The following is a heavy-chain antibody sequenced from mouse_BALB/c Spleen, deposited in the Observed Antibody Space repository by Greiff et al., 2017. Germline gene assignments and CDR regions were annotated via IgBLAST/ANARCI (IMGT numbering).Heavy chain of an antibody. V-gene: IGHV3-2*02. D-gene: IGHD2-4*01. J-gene: IGHJ2*01. Sequence: EVKLMESGPGLVKPSQSLSLTCTVTGYSITSDYAWNWIRQFPGNKLEWMGYISYSGSTSYNPSLKSRISITRDTSKNQFFLQLNSVTTEDTATYYCAREYYDYDAYFDYWGQGTTLTVSS. CDR1: GYSITSDYA. CDR2: ISYSGST. CDR3: AREYYDYDAYFDY.